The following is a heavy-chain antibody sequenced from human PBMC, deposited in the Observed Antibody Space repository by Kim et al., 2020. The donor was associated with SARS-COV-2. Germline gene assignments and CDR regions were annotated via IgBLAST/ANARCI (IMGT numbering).Heavy chain of an antibody. CDR2: IFHSGDT. CDR3: ARDQNGRGRLDAFDM. V-gene: IGHV4-4*02. D-gene: IGHD1-26*01. Sequence: SETLSLTCGVSGSITSSHWWIWVRQSPGKGLEWIGEIFHSGDTNYNPSLKSRVTISLDKSNNQFSLTLNSVTAADTAVYYCARDQNGRGRLDAFDMWGQG. CDR1: GSITSSHW. J-gene: IGHJ3*02.